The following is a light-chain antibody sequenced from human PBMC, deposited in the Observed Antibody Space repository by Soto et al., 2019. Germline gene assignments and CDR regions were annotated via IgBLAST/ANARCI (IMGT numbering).Light chain of an antibody. V-gene: IGLV2-14*01. J-gene: IGLJ2*01. CDR2: EVS. CDR1: SSDIGVYKY. CDR3: SSYTSSSTVV. Sequence: QSALTQPASVSGSPGQSITISCTGTSSDIGVYKYVSWYQRHPGKAPNLMIYEVSNRPSGVSNRFSGSKSGNTASPTISGLQAEDEADYYCSSYTSSSTVVFGGGTKLTVL.